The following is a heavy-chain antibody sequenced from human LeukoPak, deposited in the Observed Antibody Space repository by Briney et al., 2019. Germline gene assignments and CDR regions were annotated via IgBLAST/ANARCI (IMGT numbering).Heavy chain of an antibody. CDR1: GFTFSSYG. CDR2: IWYDGSNK. D-gene: IGHD3/OR15-3a*01. Sequence: GRSLRLSCAVSGFTFSSYGMYWVRPAPGKGLEWVVVIWYDGSNKYYVDSVKGRFTISRDNSKNTLYLQMSSLRVEDTAVYYCARRGTGTIGYWGQGTLVTVSS. V-gene: IGHV3-33*07. J-gene: IGHJ4*02. CDR3: ARRGTGTIGY.